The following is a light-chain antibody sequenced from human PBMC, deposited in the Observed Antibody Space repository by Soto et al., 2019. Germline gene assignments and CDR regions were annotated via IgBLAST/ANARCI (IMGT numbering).Light chain of an antibody. CDR1: SSDVGGYNY. J-gene: IGLJ1*01. Sequence: QSALTQPASVSGSPGQSITISCTGTSSDVGGYNYASWYQQHPGKAPKLMISEVSNRPSGLSNRFSGSKSGNTASLTISGLQAEDEADYYCSSYTSSSTPYVFGTGTKLTVL. V-gene: IGLV2-14*01. CDR2: EVS. CDR3: SSYTSSSTPYV.